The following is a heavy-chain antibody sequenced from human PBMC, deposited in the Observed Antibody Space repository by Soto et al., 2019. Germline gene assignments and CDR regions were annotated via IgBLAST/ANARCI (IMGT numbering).Heavy chain of an antibody. CDR3: RTPRGGGGC. CDR1: GFTVSNNY. Sequence: EVQLVESGGGLIQPGGSLRLSCAVSGFTVSNNYMSWVRQAPGKGLEGVSVIYRGGYTAYGDSVKGRFTISRNNSKNTISQKMNSRGAGYTVVYSCRTPRGGGGCWGQGTLVTVSS. CDR2: IYRGGYT. D-gene: IGHD2-15*01. V-gene: IGHV3-53*01. J-gene: IGHJ4*02.